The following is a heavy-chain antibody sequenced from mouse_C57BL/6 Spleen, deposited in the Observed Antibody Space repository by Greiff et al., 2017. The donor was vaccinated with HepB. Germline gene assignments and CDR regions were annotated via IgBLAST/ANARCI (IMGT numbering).Heavy chain of an antibody. CDR1: GFTFSDYG. J-gene: IGHJ2*01. V-gene: IGHV5-17*01. CDR3: ARNYYSTLDY. Sequence: VQLKESGRGLVKPGGSLKLSCAASGFTFSDYGMHWVRQAPEKGLEWVAYISSGSSTIYYADTVKGRFTISRDNAKNTLFLQMTSLRSEDTAMYYCARNYYSTLDYWGQGTTLTVSS. D-gene: IGHD2-5*01. CDR2: ISSGSSTI.